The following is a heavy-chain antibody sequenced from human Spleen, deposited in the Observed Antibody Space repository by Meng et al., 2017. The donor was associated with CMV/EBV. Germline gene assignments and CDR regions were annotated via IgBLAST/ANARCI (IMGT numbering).Heavy chain of an antibody. Sequence: TFRGSSVMWVRQAPGQGLEWMGGITPAFEAADYAQKYRDRVTISTDDSATTAYMEMSSLGAEDTALYFCARGPSITVGGVIIWPLEDWGQGTLVTVSS. V-gene: IGHV1-69*05. CDR2: ITPAFEAA. D-gene: IGHD3-16*02. CDR3: ARGPSITVGGVIIWPLED. CDR1: TFRGSS. J-gene: IGHJ4*02.